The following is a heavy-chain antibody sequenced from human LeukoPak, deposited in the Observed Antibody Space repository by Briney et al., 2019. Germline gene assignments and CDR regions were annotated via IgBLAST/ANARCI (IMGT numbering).Heavy chain of an antibody. CDR1: GGSISSSSYY. J-gene: IGHJ4*02. D-gene: IGHD3-22*01. V-gene: IGHV4-39*01. CDR2: IHYSGST. Sequence: SETLSLTCTVSGGSISSSSYYWGWIRQPPAKGLEWIGNIHYSGSTYYNPSLKSRVTISVDTSKNQFSLKLSSVTAADTAVYYCVGPYDSSGYYLGYWGQGTLVTVSS. CDR3: VGPYDSSGYYLGY.